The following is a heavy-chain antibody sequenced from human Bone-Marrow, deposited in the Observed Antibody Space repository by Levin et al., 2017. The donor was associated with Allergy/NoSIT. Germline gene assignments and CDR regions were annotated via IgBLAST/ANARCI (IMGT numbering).Heavy chain of an antibody. D-gene: IGHD3-3*01. J-gene: IGHJ4*02. CDR3: ARGNYDFWSGNYHSFDY. CDR1: GYTFTNHW. V-gene: IGHV5-51*01. CDR2: VYPTDSSA. Sequence: GESLKISCKGSGYTFTNHWIGWVRQVPGKGLEWMGIVYPTDSSATYGPSFQGQVTMSVEKSISTAYLQWSSLQASDTAIYYCARGNYDFWSGNYHSFDYWGQGTLLSVSS.